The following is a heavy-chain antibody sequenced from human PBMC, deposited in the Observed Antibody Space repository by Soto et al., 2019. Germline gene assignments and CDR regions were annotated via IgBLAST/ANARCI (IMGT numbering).Heavy chain of an antibody. CDR2: ISGSGGST. CDR1: GFTFSSYA. Sequence: GGSLRLSCAASGFTFSSYAMSWVRQAPGKGLEWVSAISGSGGSTYYADSVKGRFTISRDNSKNTLYLQMNSLRAEDTAVYYCAKYFYCSSTSCSDDAFDFWGQGTMVTVSS. J-gene: IGHJ3*01. D-gene: IGHD2-2*01. V-gene: IGHV3-23*01. CDR3: AKYFYCSSTSCSDDAFDF.